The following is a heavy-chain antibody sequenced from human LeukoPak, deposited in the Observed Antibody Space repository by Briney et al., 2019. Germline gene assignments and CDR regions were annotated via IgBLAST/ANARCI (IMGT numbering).Heavy chain of an antibody. CDR3: ARVYSGSYGRFDP. CDR2: IYYSGST. V-gene: IGHV4-61*08. D-gene: IGHD1-26*01. Sequence: SETLSLTCSVSGGSITSSGYYWVWVRQPPGKGLEWIGYIYYSGSTNYNPSLKSRVTISVDTSKNQFSLKLSSVTAADTAVYYCARVYSGSYGRFDPWGQGTLVTVSS. CDR1: GGSITSSGYY. J-gene: IGHJ5*02.